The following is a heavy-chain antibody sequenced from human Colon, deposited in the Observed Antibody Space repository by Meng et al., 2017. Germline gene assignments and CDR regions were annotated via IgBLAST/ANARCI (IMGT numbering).Heavy chain of an antibody. V-gene: IGHV4-30-4*01. CDR1: GGSISSCDYY. Sequence: QVQLQESGPGLVPPSQTLSLTCTGSGGSISSCDYYWSWIRQPPGKGLEWIGYIYYSGSTYSNASLKSRVTISIDRSKNQFSLKLSSVTAADTAVYYCARDRKHYGERGWFDPWGQGTLVTVSS. J-gene: IGHJ5*02. D-gene: IGHD4-17*01. CDR2: IYYSGST. CDR3: ARDRKHYGERGWFDP.